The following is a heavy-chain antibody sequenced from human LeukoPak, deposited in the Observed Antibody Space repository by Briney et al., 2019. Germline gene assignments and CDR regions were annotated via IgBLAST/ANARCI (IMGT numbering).Heavy chain of an antibody. Sequence: ASVKVSCKASGYTFTSYGISWVRQAPGQGLEWMGWISAYNGNTNYAQKLQGRVTMTTDTSTSTAYMELRSLRSEDTAVYYCAKTPVGMVTLDYWSQGTLVTVSS. CDR2: ISAYNGNT. D-gene: IGHD5-24*01. CDR3: AKTPVGMVTLDY. CDR1: GYTFTSYG. V-gene: IGHV1-18*01. J-gene: IGHJ4*02.